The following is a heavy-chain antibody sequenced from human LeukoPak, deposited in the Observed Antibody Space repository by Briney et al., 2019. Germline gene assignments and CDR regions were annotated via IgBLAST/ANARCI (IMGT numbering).Heavy chain of an antibody. Sequence: PGGSLRLSCAASGFTFSSYAMSWVRQAPGKGLEWVSAISGSGGSTYYADSVKGRFTISRDNSKNTLYLQMNSLRAEDTAVYYCASLLYSYGSTQFDYWGQGTLVTVSS. CDR2: ISGSGGST. V-gene: IGHV3-23*01. CDR3: ASLLYSYGSTQFDY. J-gene: IGHJ4*02. D-gene: IGHD5-18*01. CDR1: GFTFSSYA.